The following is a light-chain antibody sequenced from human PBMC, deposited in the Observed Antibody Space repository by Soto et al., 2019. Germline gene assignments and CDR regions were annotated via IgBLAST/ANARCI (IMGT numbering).Light chain of an antibody. CDR1: QSISSW. Sequence: DIQMTQSPSTLSASVGDRVTITCRASQSISSWLAWYQQKPGKAPKLLIYDASSLESGVPSRFSGSGSGTEFTLTISSLQPDDFANYYCQQYDKWPPLTLGGGTKVDI. CDR3: QQYDKWPPLT. J-gene: IGKJ4*01. CDR2: DAS. V-gene: IGKV1-5*01.